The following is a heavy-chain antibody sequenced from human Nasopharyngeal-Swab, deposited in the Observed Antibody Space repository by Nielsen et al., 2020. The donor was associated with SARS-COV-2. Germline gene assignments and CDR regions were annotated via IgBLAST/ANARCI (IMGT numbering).Heavy chain of an antibody. J-gene: IGHJ4*02. CDR3: AHRTYYYDSSGYYYVWDLDY. Sequence: WIRQPPGKALEWLALIYWNDDKRYSPSLKSRLTITKDTSKNQVVLTMTNMDPVDTATYYCAHRTYYYDSSGYYYVWDLDYWGQGTLVTVSS. CDR2: IYWNDDK. V-gene: IGHV2-5*01. D-gene: IGHD3-22*01.